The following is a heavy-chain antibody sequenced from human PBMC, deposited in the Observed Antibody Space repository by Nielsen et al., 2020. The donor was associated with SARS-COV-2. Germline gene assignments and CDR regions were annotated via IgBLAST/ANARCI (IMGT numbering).Heavy chain of an antibody. Sequence: ASVKVSCKASGYTFNAYVISWVRQAPGQGLDWMGWISAHNDNTNYAQKVQGRVSMATDTSTSTAYMELRNLTSDDTAVYYCARTSGIRGRGGMDVWGQGTTVTVSS. J-gene: IGHJ6*02. V-gene: IGHV1-18*01. D-gene: IGHD3-10*01. CDR2: ISAHNDNT. CDR3: ARTSGIRGRGGMDV. CDR1: GYTFNAYV.